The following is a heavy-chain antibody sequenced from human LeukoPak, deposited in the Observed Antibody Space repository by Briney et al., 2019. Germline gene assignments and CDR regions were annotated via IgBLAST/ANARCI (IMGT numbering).Heavy chain of an antibody. Sequence: SETLSLTCTVSGRSISSYYWSWIRQPAGKGLEWIGRIYTSGSTNYNPSLKSRVTMSVDTSKTQFSLKLSSVLSMHTSGDYCAREQQLVRGQVFTDYWGRGTLVTVSS. V-gene: IGHV4-4*07. J-gene: IGHJ4*02. CDR3: AREQQLVRGQVFTDY. CDR2: IYTSGST. CDR1: GRSISSYY. D-gene: IGHD6-13*01.